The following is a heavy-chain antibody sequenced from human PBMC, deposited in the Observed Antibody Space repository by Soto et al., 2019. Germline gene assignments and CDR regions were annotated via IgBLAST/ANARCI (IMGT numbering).Heavy chain of an antibody. D-gene: IGHD3-10*01. CDR1: GGSISSYY. V-gene: IGHV4-59*01. CDR2: IYYSGST. CDR3: ARVRAVTSLDY. J-gene: IGHJ4*02. Sequence: SETLSLTCTVSGGSISSYYWSWIRQPPGKGLEWIGYIYYSGSTNYNPSLKSRVTISVDTSKNQFSLRLSSLTAADTAVYYCARVRAVTSLDYWGQGRLVTVSS.